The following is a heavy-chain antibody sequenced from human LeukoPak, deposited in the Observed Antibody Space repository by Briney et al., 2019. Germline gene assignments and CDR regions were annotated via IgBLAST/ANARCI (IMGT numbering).Heavy chain of an antibody. CDR1: GFTFSSYG. Sequence: PGGSLRLSCAASGFTFSSYGMHWVRQAPGKGLEWVAFIRYDGSNKYYADSVKGRFTISRDNSKNTLYLQMNSLRAEDTAVYYCAKDRSSGWYFHYMDVWGKGTTVTISS. J-gene: IGHJ6*03. CDR2: IRYDGSNK. D-gene: IGHD6-19*01. CDR3: AKDRSSGWYFHYMDV. V-gene: IGHV3-30*02.